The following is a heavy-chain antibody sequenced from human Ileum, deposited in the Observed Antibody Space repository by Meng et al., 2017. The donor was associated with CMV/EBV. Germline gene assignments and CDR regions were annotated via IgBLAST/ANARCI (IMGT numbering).Heavy chain of an antibody. CDR3: VRDHYGDSLDY. Sequence: GESLKISCAASGFNFRGYGMHWVRQAPGKGLEWVTLIRFDGNNKYYGDSVKGRFTVSRDNSKSTLYLQMNTLTTDDTAVYYCVRDHYGDSLDYWGQGTLVTVSS. CDR2: IRFDGNNK. V-gene: IGHV3-30*02. CDR1: GFNFRGYG. D-gene: IGHD4-17*01. J-gene: IGHJ4*02.